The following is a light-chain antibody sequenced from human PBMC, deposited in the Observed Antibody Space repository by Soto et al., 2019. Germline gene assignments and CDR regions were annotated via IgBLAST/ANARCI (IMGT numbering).Light chain of an antibody. CDR3: QQYASSPGT. Sequence: EIVLTPSPATLSVSPGERATLSCRASQSVSSYLAWYQQKPGQAPRLLIFGTSNRATGIPDRFRGGGSGTDFTLTISSLEPEDFAVYYCQQYASSPGTFGQGTKVDIK. V-gene: IGKV3-20*01. CDR1: QSVSSY. CDR2: GTS. J-gene: IGKJ1*01.